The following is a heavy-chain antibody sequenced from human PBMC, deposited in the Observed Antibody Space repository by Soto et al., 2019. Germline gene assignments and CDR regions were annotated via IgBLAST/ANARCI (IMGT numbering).Heavy chain of an antibody. D-gene: IGHD5-18*01. CDR2: INHSGST. CDR3: ARGADTAMVRSWAFDI. Sequence: SETLSLTCAVYGGSFSGYYWSWIRQPPGKGLEWIGEINHSGSTNYNPSLKSRVTISVDTSKNQFSLKLSSVTAADTAVYYCARGADTAMVRSWAFDIWGQGTMVTVSS. J-gene: IGHJ3*02. V-gene: IGHV4-34*01. CDR1: GGSFSGYY.